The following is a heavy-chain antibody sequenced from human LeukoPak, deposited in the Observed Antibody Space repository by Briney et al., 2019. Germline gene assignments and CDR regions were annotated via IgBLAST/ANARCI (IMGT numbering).Heavy chain of an antibody. J-gene: IGHJ4*02. D-gene: IGHD3-22*01. CDR3: ASHYYDSRGYLYYFDY. V-gene: IGHV4-59*08. CDR1: GGSISSYY. Sequence: PSETLSLTCTVSGGSISSYYWSWIRQPPGKGLEWIGYIYYSGSTNYNPSLKSRVTISVDTSKNQFSLKLISVTAADTAVYYCASHYYDSRGYLYYFDYWGQGTLVTVSS. CDR2: IYYSGST.